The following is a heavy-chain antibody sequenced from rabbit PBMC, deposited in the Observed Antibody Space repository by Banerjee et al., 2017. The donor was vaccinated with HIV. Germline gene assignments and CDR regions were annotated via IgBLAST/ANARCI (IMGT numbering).Heavy chain of an antibody. J-gene: IGHJ4*01. CDR1: GFSFSSKYW. CDR2: IVAGTGDIT. D-gene: IGHD4-1*01. Sequence: QEQLVESGGDLVKPEGSLTLTCTASGFSFSSKYWICWVRQAPGSGLEWIVCIVAGTGDITYYANWAKGRFTISKTSSTTVTLQMTSLTAADTATYFCARDLAGVIGWNFNLWGQGTLVTVS. V-gene: IGHV1S45*01. CDR3: ARDLAGVIGWNFNL.